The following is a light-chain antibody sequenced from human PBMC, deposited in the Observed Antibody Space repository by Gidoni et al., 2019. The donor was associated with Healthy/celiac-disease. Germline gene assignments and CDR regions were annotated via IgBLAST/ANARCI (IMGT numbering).Light chain of an antibody. CDR2: DAS. Sequence: EIVLTQSPATLSLSPGERATLSCRANQSVSSYLAWYQQKPGQAPSLLIYDASNRATGIPARFSGSGSGTDFTLTISSLEPEDFAVYYCQHRTDSWTFGQGTKVEIK. J-gene: IGKJ1*01. CDR3: QHRTDSWT. V-gene: IGKV3-11*01. CDR1: QSVSSY.